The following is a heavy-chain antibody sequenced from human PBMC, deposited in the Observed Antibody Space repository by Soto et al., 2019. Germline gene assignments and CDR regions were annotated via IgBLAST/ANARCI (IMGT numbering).Heavy chain of an antibody. D-gene: IGHD5-12*01. CDR1: GGTFSSYT. Sequence: QVQLVQSGAEGKKPGSSVKVSCKASGGTFSSYTISWVRQAPGQGLEWMGRIIPILGIAHYAQQFQGRVTITEDKSTSTAYMELCSLRPEDTAEYYCAGDKKYIGYDAAGVFDYWGQGTLVTVSS. J-gene: IGHJ4*02. V-gene: IGHV1-69*08. CDR3: AGDKKYIGYDAAGVFDY. CDR2: IIPILGIA.